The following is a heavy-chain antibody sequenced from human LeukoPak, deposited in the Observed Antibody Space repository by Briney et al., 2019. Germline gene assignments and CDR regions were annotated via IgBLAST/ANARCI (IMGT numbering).Heavy chain of an antibody. CDR1: GFSFSNYW. D-gene: IGHD3-10*01. CDR3: AKDLYGSLYYMDV. CDR2: IRSSSSTI. V-gene: IGHV3-48*01. Sequence: GGSLRLACEASGFSFSNYWMSWVRKAPGKGQEWVSYIRSSSSTIYYADSVKGRFTISRDNAKNSLYLQMNSLRAEDTAVYYCAKDLYGSLYYMDVWGKGTTVTISS. J-gene: IGHJ6*03.